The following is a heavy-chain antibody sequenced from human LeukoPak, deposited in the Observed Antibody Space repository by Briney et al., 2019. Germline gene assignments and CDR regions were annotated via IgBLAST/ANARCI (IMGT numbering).Heavy chain of an antibody. Sequence: SETLSLTCTVSGGSISSYYWSWIRQPPGKGLEWIGYIYYSGSTNYNPSLKSRVTISVDTSKNQFSLKLSSVTAADTAVYYCARAEAAGYSSGWYADYWGQGTLVTVSS. CDR2: IYYSGST. J-gene: IGHJ4*02. CDR1: GGSISSYY. D-gene: IGHD6-19*01. V-gene: IGHV4-59*01. CDR3: ARAEAAGYSSGWYADY.